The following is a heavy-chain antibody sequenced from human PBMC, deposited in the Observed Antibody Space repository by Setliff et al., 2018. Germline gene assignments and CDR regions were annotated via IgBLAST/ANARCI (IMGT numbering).Heavy chain of an antibody. D-gene: IGHD6-6*01. CDR3: ARGRNVASRLLDS. V-gene: IGHV4-34*01. CDR1: GGTFTYYY. CDR2: ITHTGTTGST. J-gene: IGHJ4*02. Sequence: SETLSLTCAASGGTFTYYYWTWIRQSPAKGLEWIGEITHTGTTGSTKYNPSLKSRVTMSIDTSKNQFSLMVTSVTAADTAVYYCARGRNVASRLLDSWGQGTLSPSPQ.